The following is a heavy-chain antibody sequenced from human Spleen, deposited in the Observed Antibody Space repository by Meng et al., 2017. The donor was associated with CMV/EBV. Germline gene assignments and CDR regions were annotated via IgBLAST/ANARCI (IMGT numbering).Heavy chain of an antibody. Sequence: GESLKISCAASGFTFNSYAMHWVRQAPGKGLEWVAVISYDGSNKYYADSVKGRFTISRDNSKNTLYLQMNSLRAEDTAVYYCARDLLTYYYGSGSYYPIYYYGMDVWGQGTTVTVSS. CDR3: ARDLLTYYYGSGSYYPIYYYGMDV. CDR1: GFTFNSYA. CDR2: ISYDGSNK. D-gene: IGHD3-10*01. V-gene: IGHV3-30-3*01. J-gene: IGHJ6*02.